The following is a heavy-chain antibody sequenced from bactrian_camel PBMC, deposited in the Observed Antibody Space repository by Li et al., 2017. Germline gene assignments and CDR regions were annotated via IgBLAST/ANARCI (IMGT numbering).Heavy chain of an antibody. CDR3: AINPDYGYCSDGAWAYTR. J-gene: IGHJ4*01. CDR1: GSTYGNC. D-gene: IGHD1*01. Sequence: DVQLVESGGGSVQAGGSLTLACEFSGSTYGNCMGWFRHPPGKREMREAVATIDTDGGIFYGASVRDRFTISKDKGKNTIYLQMNSLKPEDSAMYVCAINPDYGYCSDGAWAYTRWGQGTQVTVS. V-gene: IGHV3S31*01. CDR2: IDTDGGI.